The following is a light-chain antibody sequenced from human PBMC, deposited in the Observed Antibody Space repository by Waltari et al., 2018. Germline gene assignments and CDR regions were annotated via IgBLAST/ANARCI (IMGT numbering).Light chain of an antibody. V-gene: IGKV3-20*01. J-gene: IGKJ1*01. CDR3: QKYGTRPAT. CDR1: QSVGRT. CDR2: DAS. Sequence: EIVLTQSPASLSLSPGDRATLSCRASQSVGRTLAWYQQRPGQAPRLLIYDASSRATGIPDRFSGSGSGTDFSLTISRLEPEDFAVYYCQKYGTRPATFGQGTKVEGK.